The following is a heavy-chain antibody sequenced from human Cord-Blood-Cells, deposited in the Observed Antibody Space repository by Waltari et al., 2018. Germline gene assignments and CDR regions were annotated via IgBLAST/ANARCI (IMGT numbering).Heavy chain of an antibody. CDR3: ARDLDY. V-gene: IGHV3-72*01. J-gene: IGHJ4*02. CDR2: TRNKANSYTT. CDR1: GFTFSDHY. Sequence: EVQLVESGGGLVQPGGSLRLSCAASGFTFSDHYMDWVRQAPGKGRGGVGLTRNKANSYTTEYAASVKGRFTISRDDSKNSLYLQMNSLKTEDTAVYYCARDLDYWGQGTLVTVSS.